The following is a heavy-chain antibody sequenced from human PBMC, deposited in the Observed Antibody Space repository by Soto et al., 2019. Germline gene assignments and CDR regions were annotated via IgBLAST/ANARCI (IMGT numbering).Heavy chain of an antibody. CDR1: GGSFSGYY. J-gene: IGHJ6*04. V-gene: IGHV4-34*01. CDR2: INHSGST. D-gene: IGHD3-10*01. CDR3: ARWEYYGSGSYYYYGMDV. Sequence: TLSLTCAVYGGSFSGYYWSCIRQPPVKGLEWIGEINHSGSTNYNPSLKSRVTISVDTSKNQFSLKLSSVTAADTAVYYCARWEYYGSGSYYYYGMDVWGTGTTV.